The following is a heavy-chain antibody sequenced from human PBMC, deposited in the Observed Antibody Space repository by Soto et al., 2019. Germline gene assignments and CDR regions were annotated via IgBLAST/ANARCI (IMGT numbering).Heavy chain of an antibody. CDR2: ISAYNGNT. V-gene: IGHV1-18*01. J-gene: IGHJ6*02. CDR3: ARDPVPWPLLPAARPTYYYYYGMDV. Sequence: ASVKVSCKASGYTFTSYGISWVRQAPGQGLEWMGWISAYNGNTNYAQKLQGRVTMTTDTSTSTAYMELRSLRSDDTAVYYCARDPVPWPLLPAARPTYYYYYGMDVWGQGTTVTVSS. D-gene: IGHD2-2*01. CDR1: GYTFTSYG.